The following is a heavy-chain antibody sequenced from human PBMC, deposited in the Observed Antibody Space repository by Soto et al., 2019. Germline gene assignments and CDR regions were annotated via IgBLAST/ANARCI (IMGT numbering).Heavy chain of an antibody. J-gene: IGHJ5*02. V-gene: IGHV4-31*03. CDR3: GRMYSSGSGWFHP. D-gene: IGHD3-22*01. CDR2: FYYSAGI. Sequence: ASETLSLTCSVSGYSITAGVYYSSMIRQQPGKGLEWSGSFYYSAGIIYNPPLKSRLSISAGTSPKQFSITRISVTAADKSLYYCGRMYSSGSGWFHPWGQGTLVTVSS. CDR1: GYSITAGVYY.